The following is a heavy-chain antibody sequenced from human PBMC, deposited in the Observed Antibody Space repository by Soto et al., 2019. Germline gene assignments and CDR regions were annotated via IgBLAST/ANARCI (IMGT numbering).Heavy chain of an antibody. Sequence: QGQLVQSGAEVKTPGASVKVSCKASGYSFTNYLIHWVRQAPGQRLEWMGWIHPGNGKTEYAQRFQGRVTSTRDTSASTVYMELSSLTSDVTAVYFCARAYSGTYKDCFDPWGQGTLVTVSS. J-gene: IGHJ5*02. CDR2: IHPGNGKT. D-gene: IGHD1-26*01. CDR3: ARAYSGTYKDCFDP. V-gene: IGHV1-3*01. CDR1: GYSFTNYL.